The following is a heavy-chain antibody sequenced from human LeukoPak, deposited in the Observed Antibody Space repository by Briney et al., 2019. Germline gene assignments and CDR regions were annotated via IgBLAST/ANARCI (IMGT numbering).Heavy chain of an antibody. V-gene: IGHV1-2*02. D-gene: IGHD6-6*01. CDR1: GYTFTGYY. J-gene: IGHJ4*02. Sequence: ASVKVSCKASGYTFTGYYMHWVRQAPGQGLEWMGWINPNSGGTNYAQKFQGRVTVTRDTSISTAYMELSGLRSDDTAVYYCARGLLIAARKSDYWGQGTLVTVSS. CDR3: ARGLLIAARKSDY. CDR2: INPNSGGT.